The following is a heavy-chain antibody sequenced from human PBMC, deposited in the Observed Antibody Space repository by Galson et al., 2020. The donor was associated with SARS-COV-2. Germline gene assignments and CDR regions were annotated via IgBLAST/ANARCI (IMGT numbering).Heavy chain of an antibody. D-gene: IGHD3-22*01. J-gene: IGHJ4*02. V-gene: IGHV1-3*01. CDR3: ARLYYYDSSGHYPVVDY. CDR2: INAGNGNT. CDR1: GYTFTNYA. Sequence: ASVKVSCKASGYTFTNYAMHWVRQAPGQRLEWMGWINAGNGNTKYSQKFQGRVTITRDTSASTAYMELSSLRSEDTAVYYCARLYYYDSSGHYPVVDYWGRGTLVTVSS.